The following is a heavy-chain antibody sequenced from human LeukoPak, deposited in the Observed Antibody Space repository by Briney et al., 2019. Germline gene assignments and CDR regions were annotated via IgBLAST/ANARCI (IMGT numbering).Heavy chain of an antibody. V-gene: IGHV1-69*13. CDR3: VVVGIAVAGTGWFDP. Sequence: SVKVSCKASGHTTTSYGITWVRQAPGQGLEWMGGIIPIFGTANYAQKFQGRVTITADESTSTAYMELSSLRSEDTAVYYCVVVGIAVAGTGWFDPWGQGTLVTVSS. J-gene: IGHJ5*02. D-gene: IGHD6-19*01. CDR1: GHTTTSYG. CDR2: IIPIFGTA.